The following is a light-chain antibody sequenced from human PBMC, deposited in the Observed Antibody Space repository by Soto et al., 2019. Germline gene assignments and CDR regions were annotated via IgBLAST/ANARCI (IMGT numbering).Light chain of an antibody. V-gene: IGLV2-14*01. CDR3: SSYTSSSNVV. CDR2: DVS. Sequence: QSVLTQPASVSGYPGQSITISCTGTSSDVGGYNYVSWYQQHPGKAPKLMIYDVSNRPSGVSIRFSGSKSGNTASLTISGLQAEDEADYFCSSYTSSSNVVFGGGTQLTVL. J-gene: IGLJ2*01. CDR1: SSDVGGYNY.